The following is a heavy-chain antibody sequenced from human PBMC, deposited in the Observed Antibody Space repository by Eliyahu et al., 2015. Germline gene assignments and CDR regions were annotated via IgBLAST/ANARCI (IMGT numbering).Heavy chain of an antibody. J-gene: IGHJ4*02. CDR3: AKDRSSSPYFFDH. D-gene: IGHD6-13*01. CDR1: GFXFSISA. Sequence: QLLESGGGLVQPGGSLGLSXAASGFXFSISALSWVRQAPGKGLEWVSGISASGASTYYADSVKGRFTISRDKSTNTLYLQMNSLRAEDTAVYYCAKDRSSSPYFFDHWGQGTLVTVSS. CDR2: ISASGAST. V-gene: IGHV3-23*01.